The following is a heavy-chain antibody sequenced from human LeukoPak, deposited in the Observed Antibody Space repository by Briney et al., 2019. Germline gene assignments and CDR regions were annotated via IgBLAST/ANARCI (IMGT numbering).Heavy chain of an antibody. CDR2: IQYDGSNK. Sequence: QTGGSLRLSCSASGFTFSSNGMHWVRQAPGKGLEWVAFIQYDGSNKYYADSVKGRFTISRDNAKNSLYLQMNSLRAEDTAVYYCVGHSDYWGQGTLVTVSS. J-gene: IGHJ4*02. CDR3: VGHSDY. V-gene: IGHV3-30*02. CDR1: GFTFSSNG. D-gene: IGHD3-16*01.